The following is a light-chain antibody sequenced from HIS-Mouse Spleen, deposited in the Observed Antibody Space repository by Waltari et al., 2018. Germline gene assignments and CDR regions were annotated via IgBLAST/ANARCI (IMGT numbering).Light chain of an antibody. Sequence: DIVMTQSPLSLPVTPGEPASISCRSSQSLLHSNGYNYLDWYLQKPGQSPQLRIYLGSNRAAGVPDRFSGSGSGTDFTLKSSRVEAEDVGVYYCMQALQTPYTFGQGTKLEIK. CDR1: QSLLHSNGYNY. V-gene: IGKV2-28*01. J-gene: IGKJ2*01. CDR2: LGS. CDR3: MQALQTPYT.